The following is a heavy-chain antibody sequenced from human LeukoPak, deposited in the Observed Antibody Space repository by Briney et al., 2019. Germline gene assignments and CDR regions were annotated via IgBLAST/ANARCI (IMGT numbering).Heavy chain of an antibody. CDR1: GGSFSGYY. J-gene: IGHJ6*03. CDR3: ASQGHHGKIVGTTLSYFYMDV. V-gene: IGHV4-34*01. D-gene: IGHD1-26*01. Sequence: SETLSLTCAVYGGSFSGYYWSWIRRPPGKGLEWIGEINHGGSTNYNPSLKSRVTISVDTSKNQFSLKLSSVTAADTAFYYCASQGHHGKIVGTTLSYFYMDVWGKGTTVTVSS. CDR2: INHGGST.